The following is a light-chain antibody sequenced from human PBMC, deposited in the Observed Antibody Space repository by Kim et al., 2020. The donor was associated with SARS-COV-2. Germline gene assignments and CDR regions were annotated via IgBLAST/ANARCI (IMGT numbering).Light chain of an antibody. CDR2: YDS. Sequence: PGNAAWSTGGGNNIGSKSVNWYQKKPGQAPVLVIYYDSDRPSGIPERFSGSNSGNTATLTISRVEAGDEADYYCQVWDSSSDVVFGGGTQLTVL. J-gene: IGLJ2*01. V-gene: IGLV3-21*04. CDR1: NIGSKS. CDR3: QVWDSSSDVV.